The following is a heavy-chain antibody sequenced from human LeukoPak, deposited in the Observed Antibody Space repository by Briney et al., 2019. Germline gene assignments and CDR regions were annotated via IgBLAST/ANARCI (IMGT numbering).Heavy chain of an antibody. Sequence: GGSLRLSCVASGFTFSSYAMSWVRQAPGKGLEWVSGLSGSGGNTYYADSVKGRFTISRDNSKNTLYLQMNSLRAEDTAVYYCARAGIVGATWGQGTLVTVSS. J-gene: IGHJ4*02. CDR2: LSGSGGNT. CDR3: ARAGIVGAT. CDR1: GFTFSSYA. V-gene: IGHV3-23*01. D-gene: IGHD1-26*01.